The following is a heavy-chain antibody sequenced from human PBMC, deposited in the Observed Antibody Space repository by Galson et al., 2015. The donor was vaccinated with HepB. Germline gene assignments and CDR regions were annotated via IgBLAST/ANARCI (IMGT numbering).Heavy chain of an antibody. CDR2: IHYSGST. V-gene: IGHV4-59*01. CDR3: ARDAGDNSGQIRDAFDV. J-gene: IGHJ3*01. CDR1: GGSMRNYY. D-gene: IGHD3-22*01. Sequence: SETLSLTCTVSGGSMRNYYWTWIRQPPGKGLEWIGYIHYSGSTKYNPSLNSRVTISVDTSKNQFSLKLTSVTAADTALYYCARDAGDNSGQIRDAFDVWGQGTMVVVSS.